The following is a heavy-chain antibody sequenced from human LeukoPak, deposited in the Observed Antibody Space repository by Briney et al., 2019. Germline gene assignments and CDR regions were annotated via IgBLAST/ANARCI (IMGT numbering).Heavy chain of an antibody. CDR3: ARDTGEYCSSTSCYAFDI. D-gene: IGHD2-2*01. J-gene: IGHJ3*02. CDR1: GGSISSYY. CDR2: IYYSGST. V-gene: IGHV4-59*01. Sequence: SETLSLTCTVSGGSISSYYWSWIRQPPGKGLEWIGYIYYSGSTNYNPSLKSRVTISVDTSKNQFSLKLSSVTAADTAVYYCARDTGEYCSSTSCYAFDIWGQGTMVTVSP.